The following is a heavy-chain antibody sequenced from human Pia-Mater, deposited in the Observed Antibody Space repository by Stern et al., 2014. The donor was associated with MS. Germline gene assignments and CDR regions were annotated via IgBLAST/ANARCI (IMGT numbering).Heavy chain of an antibody. J-gene: IGHJ4*02. Sequence: VQLVESGSELKKPGASLKVSCKASGYTFTNYAMNWVRQAPGRGLEWMGWINTNKGNAMYAQGFTGRFVFSLDTSVSTAYLQISSLKAEDTAVYYCARDKNAYGYGGTDYWGQGTLVTVSS. CDR1: GYTFTNYA. CDR3: ARDKNAYGYGGTDY. V-gene: IGHV7-4-1*02. D-gene: IGHD5-18*01. CDR2: INTNKGNA.